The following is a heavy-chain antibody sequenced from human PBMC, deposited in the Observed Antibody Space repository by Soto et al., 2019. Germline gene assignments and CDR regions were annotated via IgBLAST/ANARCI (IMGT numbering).Heavy chain of an antibody. CDR2: IYSGGYT. V-gene: IGHV3-53*05. CDR1: GFTVSNNY. D-gene: IGHD5-18*01. Sequence: PGGSLRLSCAVSGFTVSNNYMSWVRQAPGKGLEGVSVIYSGGYTAYADSVEGRFTISRDTSTNTVFLHMNSLTTADTAIYYCARERYSYGRYFDLWGHGAPVTVSS. CDR3: ARERYSYGRYFDL. J-gene: IGHJ4*01.